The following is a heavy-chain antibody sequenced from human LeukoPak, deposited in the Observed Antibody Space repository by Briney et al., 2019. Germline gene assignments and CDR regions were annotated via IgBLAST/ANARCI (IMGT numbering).Heavy chain of an antibody. CDR2: ISYDGSNK. D-gene: IGHD6-13*01. CDR1: GFSFSSHA. CDR3: ASDFDVAAAGIGSYFDH. V-gene: IGHV3-30*04. J-gene: IGHJ4*02. Sequence: GGSLRLSCAVSGFSFSSHAKHCGRQAPGKGLEWVAVISYDGSNKYYADSVKGRFTISRDNSKNTLDLQMNSLRGEDTAVYYCASDFDVAAAGIGSYFDHWGQGTLVTVSS.